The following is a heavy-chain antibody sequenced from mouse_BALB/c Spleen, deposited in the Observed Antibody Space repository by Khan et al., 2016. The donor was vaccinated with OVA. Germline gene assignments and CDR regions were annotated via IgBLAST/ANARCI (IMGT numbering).Heavy chain of an antibody. D-gene: IGHD2-10*01. CDR1: GYTFTNYG. CDR2: INTYTGAP. CDR3: ARPPYFSYTLDH. V-gene: IGHV9-3-1*01. J-gene: IGHJ4*01. Sequence: QIQLVQSGPELKKPGETVKISCKASGYTFTNYGMNWVQQSPGKALKWMGWINTYTGAPTSADDFKGRFAFSLETSASTAYLQINNLKNEDTATYFCARPPYFSYTLDHWGQGTAVTVSS.